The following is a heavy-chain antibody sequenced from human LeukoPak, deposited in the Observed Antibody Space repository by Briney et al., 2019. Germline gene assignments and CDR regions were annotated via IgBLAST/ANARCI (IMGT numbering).Heavy chain of an antibody. CDR2: LSSSSSTI. J-gene: IGHJ4*02. CDR3: ARGDYPRGY. V-gene: IGHV3-48*01. CDR1: GFTCSSYS. D-gene: IGHD4-11*01. Sequence: GGSLRLSCAAYGFTCSSYSMKWVRKAQGKGREWVSYLSSSSSTIYYPDSVNRRFTISRDNAKNSLYLQMNSLRAEDTAVYYCARGDYPRGYWGQGTLVTVSS.